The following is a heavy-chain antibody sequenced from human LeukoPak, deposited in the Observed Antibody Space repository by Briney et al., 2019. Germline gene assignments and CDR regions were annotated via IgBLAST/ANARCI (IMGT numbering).Heavy chain of an antibody. J-gene: IGHJ6*02. CDR3: ARDQSGKQWIKAYGMDV. V-gene: IGHV3-23*01. Sequence: GGSLRLSCAASGFTFSSYTITWVRQAPGKGLEWVSGISGGGNRTYYADPVKGRFTISRDNSKNILYLEMNSLRAEDTAVYYCARDQSGKQWIKAYGMDVWGQGTTVTVSS. D-gene: IGHD6-19*01. CDR1: GFTFSSYT. CDR2: ISGGGNRT.